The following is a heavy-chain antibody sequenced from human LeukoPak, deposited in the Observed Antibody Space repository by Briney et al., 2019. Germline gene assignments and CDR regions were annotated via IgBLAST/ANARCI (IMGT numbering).Heavy chain of an antibody. J-gene: IGHJ2*01. CDR1: GFTFSSSA. D-gene: IGHD5-24*01. CDR3: ARGDGYNYNWYFDL. V-gene: IGHV3-7*04. CDR2: IKQDGSEK. Sequence: GGSLRLSCAASGFTFSSSAMSWVRQAPGKGLEWVANIKQDGSEKYYVDSVKGRSTISRDNSKNTLYLQMNSLRAEDTAVYYCARGDGYNYNWYFDLWGRGTLVAVSS.